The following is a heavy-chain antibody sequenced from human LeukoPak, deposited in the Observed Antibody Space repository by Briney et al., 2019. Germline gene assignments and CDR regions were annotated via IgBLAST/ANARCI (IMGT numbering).Heavy chain of an antibody. CDR1: GYTFTSYY. D-gene: IGHD3-10*01. Sequence: ASVKVSCKASGYTFTSYYLRWVRQAPGQGLEWMGIINPSSDSTKYAQKFQGRATMTRDTSTSTVYMELSSLRSEDTAVYYCARDFAYGSGSTHFDYWGQGTLVTVSS. CDR3: ARDFAYGSGSTHFDY. V-gene: IGHV1-46*01. J-gene: IGHJ4*02. CDR2: INPSSDST.